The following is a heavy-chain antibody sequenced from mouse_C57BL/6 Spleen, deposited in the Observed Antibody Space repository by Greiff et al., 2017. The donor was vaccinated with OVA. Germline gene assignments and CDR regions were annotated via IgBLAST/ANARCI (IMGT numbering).Heavy chain of an antibody. Sequence: QVQLQQPGAELVKPGASVKMSCKASGYTFTSYWITWVKQRPGQGLEWIGDIYPGSGSTNYNEKFKSKATLTVDTSSSTAYMQLSSLTSEDSAVYDCARGISTVVLKDYWGQGTTLTVSS. J-gene: IGHJ2*01. CDR3: ARGISTVVLKDY. V-gene: IGHV1-55*01. CDR1: GYTFTSYW. D-gene: IGHD1-1*01. CDR2: IYPGSGST.